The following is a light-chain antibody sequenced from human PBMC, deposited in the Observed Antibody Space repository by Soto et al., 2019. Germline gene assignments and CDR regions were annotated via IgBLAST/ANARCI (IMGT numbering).Light chain of an antibody. V-gene: IGLV2-14*01. CDR3: SSYTSTSTPGV. J-gene: IGLJ3*02. CDR2: EVS. CDR1: SSDVGAYKF. Sequence: QSALTQPASVSGSPGQSITIFCSGTSSDVGAYKFVSWYRHHPGKAPQVMIYEVSNRPSGVSNRFSGSKSGNTASLTFSGLQPEDEGDYYCSSYTSTSTPGVFGGGTKLTVL.